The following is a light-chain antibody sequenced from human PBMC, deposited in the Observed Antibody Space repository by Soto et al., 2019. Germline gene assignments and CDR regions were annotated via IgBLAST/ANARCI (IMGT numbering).Light chain of an antibody. CDR2: DAS. CDR3: QQRSNWPT. V-gene: IGKV3-11*01. J-gene: IGKJ5*01. CDR1: QSVSSY. Sequence: DIVLTQSPATLSLSPGERATLSCRASQSVSSYLAWYQQKPGQAPRLLIYDASNRATGIPARFSGSGSGTEFTLTISSLEPEDSALYYCQQRSNWPTFGQGIRLE.